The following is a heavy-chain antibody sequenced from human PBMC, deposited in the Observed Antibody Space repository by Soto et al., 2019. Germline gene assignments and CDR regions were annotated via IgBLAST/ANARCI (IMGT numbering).Heavy chain of an antibody. V-gene: IGHV1-3*01. Sequence: ASVKVSCKASGYTFTSYAMHWVRQAPGQRLEWMGWINAGNGNTKYAQKLQGRVTMTTDTSTSTAYMELRSLRSDDTAVYYCARDSPPVDYWGQGTLVTVS. J-gene: IGHJ4*02. CDR3: ARDSPPVDY. CDR1: GYTFTSYA. CDR2: INAGNGNT.